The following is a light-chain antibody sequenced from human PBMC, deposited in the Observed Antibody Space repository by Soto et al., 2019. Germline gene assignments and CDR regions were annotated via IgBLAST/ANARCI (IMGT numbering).Light chain of an antibody. V-gene: IGKV3-20*01. CDR3: QQYGNSPKT. CDR2: DAS. J-gene: IGKJ1*01. Sequence: EIVLTQSPATLSAFPGDRVTLSCRASQAVNTRLAWYQQKPGQAPSLLISDASNRATGIPDRFSGSGSGTDFTLTITRLAREDFAVYYCQQYGNSPKTFGQGTKVDIK. CDR1: QAVNTR.